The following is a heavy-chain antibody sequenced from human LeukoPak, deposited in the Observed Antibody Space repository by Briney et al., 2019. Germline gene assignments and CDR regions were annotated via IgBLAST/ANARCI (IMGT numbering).Heavy chain of an antibody. V-gene: IGHV1-18*01. CDR1: GYTFTSYG. CDR2: ISAYNGNT. Sequence: VASVKVSCKASGYTFTSYGISWVRQAPGQGLEWMGWISAYNGNTNYAQKLQGRVTMTTDTSTSTAYMELRSLRSDDTAVYYCARTTGIAAAGTYYFVYWGQGTLVTVSS. CDR3: ARTTGIAAAGTYYFVY. J-gene: IGHJ4*02. D-gene: IGHD6-13*01.